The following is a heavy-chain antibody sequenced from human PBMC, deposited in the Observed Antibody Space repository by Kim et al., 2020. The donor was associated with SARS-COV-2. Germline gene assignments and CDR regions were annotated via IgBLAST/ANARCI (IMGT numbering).Heavy chain of an antibody. D-gene: IGHD4-17*01. CDR1: GFTFSSYA. CDR3: AKGDGDYGPYAFDI. J-gene: IGHJ3*02. V-gene: IGHV3-23*01. CDR2: ISNSGDST. Sequence: GGSLRLSCAASGFTFSSYAMSWVRQAPGKGLEWVSAISNSGDSTYYADSVKGRFTIPRDNSKNTLYLQMNSLRAEDTAVYYCAKGDGDYGPYAFDIWGQGTMVTVSS.